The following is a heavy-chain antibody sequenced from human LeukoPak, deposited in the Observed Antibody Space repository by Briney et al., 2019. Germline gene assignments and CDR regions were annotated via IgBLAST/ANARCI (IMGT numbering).Heavy chain of an antibody. Sequence: GGSLRLSCAASGFTFSSYWMSWVRQAAGKRLEGVANIKQDGSEQYYVDSVKGRFTISRDNAKNSLYLQMNSLRAEDTAVYYCARRALTMARGARPYYFDYWGQGTLVTVSS. CDR1: GFTFSSYW. V-gene: IGHV3-7*01. D-gene: IGHD3-10*01. CDR2: IKQDGSEQ. J-gene: IGHJ4*02. CDR3: ARRALTMARGARPYYFDY.